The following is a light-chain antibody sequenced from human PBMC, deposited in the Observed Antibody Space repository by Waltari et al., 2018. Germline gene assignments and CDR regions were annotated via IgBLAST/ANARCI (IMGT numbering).Light chain of an antibody. CDR3: QQYNNWPPYT. CDR2: GAS. Sequence: EIVMTQSPATLSVSPGERATLSCRASQSVSSNLAWYQQKPGQAPRLLIYGASTRATGIPARFRGSGSGTEVTLTISSLQSEDFAGYYCQQYNNWPPYTFGQGTKLEIK. J-gene: IGKJ2*01. V-gene: IGKV3-15*01. CDR1: QSVSSN.